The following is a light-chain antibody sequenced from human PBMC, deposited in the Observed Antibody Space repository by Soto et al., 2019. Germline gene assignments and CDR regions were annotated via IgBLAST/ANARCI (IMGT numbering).Light chain of an antibody. CDR2: GAS. J-gene: IGKJ1*01. CDR3: QHYNNWPA. CDR1: QRVSSE. V-gene: IGKV3-15*01. Sequence: EIVMTQSPATLSVSPGERATLSCRASQRVSSELAWYQQKPGQAPRLLIYGASTRATGIPARFSGSGSGTEFTLTISSLQSEDFAVYYCQHYNNWPAFGQGTKVAIK.